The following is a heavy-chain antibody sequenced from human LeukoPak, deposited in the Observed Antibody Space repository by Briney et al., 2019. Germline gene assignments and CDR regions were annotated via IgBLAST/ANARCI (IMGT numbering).Heavy chain of an antibody. CDR3: ARGVWGYCSSTSCPNWFDP. Sequence: VASVKVSCKASGGTFSSYAISWVRQAPGQGLEWMGGIIPIFGTANYAQKFQGRVTITTDDSTSTAYMELSSLRSEDTAVYYCARGVWGYCSSTSCPNWFDPWGQGTLVTVSS. CDR2: IIPIFGTA. J-gene: IGHJ5*02. D-gene: IGHD2-2*01. V-gene: IGHV1-69*05. CDR1: GGTFSSYA.